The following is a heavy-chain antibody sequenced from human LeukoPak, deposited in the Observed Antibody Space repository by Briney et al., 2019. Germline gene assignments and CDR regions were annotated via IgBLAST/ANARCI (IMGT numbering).Heavy chain of an antibody. V-gene: IGHV3-33*01. CDR2: IWFDGSST. J-gene: IGHJ4*02. CDR3: ARGGYSSGHFAY. CDR1: GFSFSSHG. D-gene: IGHD5-18*01. Sequence: GGSLRLSCAASGFSFSSHGMHWVRQAPGKGLEWVAVIWFDGSSTYYADSVKGRFTISRDNSKNTLSLRMNSLRAKDTAVYYCARGGYSSGHFAYWGQGTLVTVSS.